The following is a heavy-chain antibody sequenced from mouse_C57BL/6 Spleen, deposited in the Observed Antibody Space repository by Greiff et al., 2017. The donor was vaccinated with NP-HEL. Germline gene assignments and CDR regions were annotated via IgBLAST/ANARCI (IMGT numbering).Heavy chain of an antibody. V-gene: IGHV5-4*01. CDR3: AREGEDYSYYFDY. CDR1: GFTFSSYA. CDR2: ISDGGSYT. Sequence: EVKLMESGGGLVKPGGSLKLSCAASGFTFSSYAMSWVRQTPEKRLEWVATISDGGSYTYYPDNVKGRFTISRDNAKNNLYLQMSHLKSEDTAMYYCAREGEDYSYYFDYWGQGTTLTVSS. J-gene: IGHJ2*01. D-gene: IGHD1-1*01.